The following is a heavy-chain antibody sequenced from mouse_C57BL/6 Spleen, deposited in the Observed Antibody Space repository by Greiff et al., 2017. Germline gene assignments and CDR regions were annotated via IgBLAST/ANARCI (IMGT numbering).Heavy chain of an antibody. D-gene: IGHD4-1*02. CDR2: IYPRSGNT. CDR1: GYTFTSYG. V-gene: IGHV1-81*01. J-gene: IGHJ3*01. CDR3: ARYGSTGTGFAY. Sequence: VQLVESGAELARPGASVKLSCKASGYTFTSYGISWVKQRTGQGLEWIGDIYPRSGNTYYNEKFKGKATLTADKSSSTAYMALLSLTSEDSAVYFCARYGSTGTGFAYWGQGTLVTVSA.